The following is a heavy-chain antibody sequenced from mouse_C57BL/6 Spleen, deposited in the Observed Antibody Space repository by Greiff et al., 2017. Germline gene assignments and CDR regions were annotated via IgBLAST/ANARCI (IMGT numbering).Heavy chain of an antibody. J-gene: IGHJ1*03. Sequence: EVMLVESGGGLVKPGGSLKLSCAASGFTFSDYGMHWVRQAPEKGLEWVAYISSGSSTIYYADTVKGRFTISRDNAKNTLFLQMTSLRSEDTAMYYCARSLAYSHWYFDVWGTGTTVTVSS. CDR2: ISSGSSTI. D-gene: IGHD2-10*01. CDR3: ARSLAYSHWYFDV. CDR1: GFTFSDYG. V-gene: IGHV5-17*01.